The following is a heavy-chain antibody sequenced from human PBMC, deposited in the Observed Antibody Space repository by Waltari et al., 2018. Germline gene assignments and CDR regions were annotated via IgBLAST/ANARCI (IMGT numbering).Heavy chain of an antibody. D-gene: IGHD5-18*01. Sequence: QVQLQESGPGLVKPSQTLSLTCTVSGGSISSGSYYWSWIRQPAGKGLEWIGRIYTSGITNYNPSLKSRVTISVDTSKNQFSLKLSSVTAADTAVYYCARGYSYGYYYYYGMDVWGQGTTVTVSS. V-gene: IGHV4-61*02. CDR1: GGSISSGSYY. J-gene: IGHJ6*02. CDR2: IYTSGIT. CDR3: ARGYSYGYYYYYGMDV.